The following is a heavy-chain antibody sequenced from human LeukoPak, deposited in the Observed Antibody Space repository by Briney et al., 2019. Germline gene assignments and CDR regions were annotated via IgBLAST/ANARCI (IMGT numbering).Heavy chain of an antibody. J-gene: IGHJ4*02. V-gene: IGHV4-34*01. CDR3: ARLRDSSSWYVFDY. CDR1: GGSFSGYY. Sequence: PSETLSLTCAVYGGSFSGYYWSWIRQPPGKGLEWIGEINHSGSTNYNPSLKSRVTISVDTSKNQFSLKLSSVTAADTAVYYCARLRDSSSWYVFDYWGQGTLVTVSS. CDR2: INHSGST. D-gene: IGHD6-13*01.